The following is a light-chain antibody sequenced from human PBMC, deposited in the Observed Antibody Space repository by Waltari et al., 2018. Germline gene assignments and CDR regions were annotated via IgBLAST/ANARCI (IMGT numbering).Light chain of an antibody. J-gene: IGKJ1*01. CDR1: QSVSRT. CDR2: GAS. CDR3: QHYVRLPAT. Sequence: IVLTQSPGTLSLSPGERATLSCRASQSVSRTLAWYQQKPGQAPKLLIYGASIRATGIPDRFTGSGSGTDFSLTISSLDPEDFAIYFCQHYVRLPATFGQGTKVEIK. V-gene: IGKV3-20*01.